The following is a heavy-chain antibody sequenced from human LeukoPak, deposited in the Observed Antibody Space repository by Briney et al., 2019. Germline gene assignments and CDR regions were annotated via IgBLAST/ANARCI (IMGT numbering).Heavy chain of an antibody. CDR3: AKGHYSGSYFFRYVFDP. CDR2: IYSGGST. CDR1: EFSVGNNY. D-gene: IGHD1-26*01. V-gene: IGHV3-66*01. J-gene: IGHJ5*02. Sequence: GGSLRLSCAASEFSVGNNYMTWVRQAPGKGLEWVSLIYSGGSTYYADSVKGRFTISRDNSKNTLYLQMGSLRAEDMAVYYCAKGHYSGSYFFRYVFDPWGQGTLVTVSS.